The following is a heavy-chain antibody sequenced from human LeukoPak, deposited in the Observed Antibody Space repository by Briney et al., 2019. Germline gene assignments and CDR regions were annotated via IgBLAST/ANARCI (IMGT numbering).Heavy chain of an antibody. J-gene: IGHJ4*02. V-gene: IGHV1-2*02. CDR2: INPNSGGT. CDR3: AREGYCSGGACLDY. CDR1: GYTFTGYY. D-gene: IGHD2-15*01. Sequence: ASVKVSCKASGYTFTGYYVHWVRQAPGQGLEWMGCINPNSGGTNYAQNFQGRVTMTRDTSISTAYMELSGLRSDDTAVYYCAREGYCSGGACLDYWGQGTLVTVSS.